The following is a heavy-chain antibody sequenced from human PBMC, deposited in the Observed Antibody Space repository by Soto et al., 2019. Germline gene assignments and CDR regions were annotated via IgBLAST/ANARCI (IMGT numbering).Heavy chain of an antibody. D-gene: IGHD3-9*01. V-gene: IGHV1-69*06. CDR1: GGTFSSNA. J-gene: IGHJ4*02. CDR2: IIPIYASP. CDR3: AVTVTGSRSPLAH. Sequence: QVQLVQSGAEVKKPGSSVKVSCKASGGTFSSNAISWVRQAPGQGLEWMGGIIPIYASPNYAQNFQGRVTVPADKATSTAYLELSRLKFADSAITYCAVTVTGSRSPLAHWGRGTLVIVSS.